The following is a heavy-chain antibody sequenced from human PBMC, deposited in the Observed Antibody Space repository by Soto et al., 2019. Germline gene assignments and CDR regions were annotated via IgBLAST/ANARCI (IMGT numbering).Heavy chain of an antibody. CDR2: IIPILGIA. Sequence: ASVKVSCKASGGTFSSYTISWVRQAPGQGLEWMGRIIPILGIANYAQKFQGRVTITAEKSTSTAYMELSSLSSEDTAVYYCARGLAAAEAHYMDVWGKGTTVTVSS. D-gene: IGHD6-13*01. CDR1: GGTFSSYT. CDR3: ARGLAAAEAHYMDV. V-gene: IGHV1-69*02. J-gene: IGHJ6*03.